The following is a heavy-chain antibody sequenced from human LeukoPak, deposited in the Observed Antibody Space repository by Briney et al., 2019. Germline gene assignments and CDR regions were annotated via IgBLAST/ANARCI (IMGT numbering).Heavy chain of an antibody. CDR1: GFIFSSYC. V-gene: IGHV3-7*01. CDR2: IKQDGSEK. CDR3: AREGAPLFFGVVIATMGYFDY. J-gene: IGHJ4*02. Sequence: GGSLRLSCAASGFIFSSYCMRWVRQAPGKGLEWVANIKQDGSEKYYVDSVKGRFTISRDNAKNSLYLQMNSLRAEDTAVYYCAREGAPLFFGVVIATMGYFDYWGQGTLVTVSS. D-gene: IGHD3-3*01.